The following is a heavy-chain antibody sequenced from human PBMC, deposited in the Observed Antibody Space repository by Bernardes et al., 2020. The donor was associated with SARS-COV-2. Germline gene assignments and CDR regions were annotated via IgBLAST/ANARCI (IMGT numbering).Heavy chain of an antibody. CDR2: ISGSGEST. CDR1: GFTFSSYA. V-gene: IGHV3-23*01. D-gene: IGHD1-1*01. CDR3: AKGFATYNNWFDP. J-gene: IGHJ5*02. Sequence: GGSLRLSCAASGFTFSSYAMNWVRQAPGKGPEWVSVISGSGESTYYVDSVKGRFTISRDNSRKTLYLQMNSLRAEDTAVHYCAKGFATYNNWFDPWGQGTLVIVSS.